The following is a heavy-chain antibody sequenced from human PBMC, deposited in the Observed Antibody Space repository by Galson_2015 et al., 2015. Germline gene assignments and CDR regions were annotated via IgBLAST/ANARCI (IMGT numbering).Heavy chain of an antibody. D-gene: IGHD4-11*01. CDR1: GFTFSSYA. V-gene: IGHV3-30-3*01. Sequence: SLRLSCAASGFTFSSYAMYWVRQAPGKGLEWVAVISYDGNNKYYADSVKGRFTISRDNSKNTLYLQMNSLRAEDTAVYYCARDLGQHDYSNYGYYGMDVWGQGTTVTVSS. J-gene: IGHJ6*02. CDR3: ARDLGQHDYSNYGYYGMDV. CDR2: ISYDGNNK.